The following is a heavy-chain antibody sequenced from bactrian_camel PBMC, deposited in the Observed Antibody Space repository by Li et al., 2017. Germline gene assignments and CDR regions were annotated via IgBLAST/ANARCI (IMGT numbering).Heavy chain of an antibody. CDR1: GFTFSTYA. CDR2: IYNDGSNT. Sequence: HVQLVESGGGLVQPGGSLRLSCAASGFTFSTYAMNWVRQAPGKGLEWVSGIYNDGSNTYYADSVKGRFTISRDNAKNMLYLQMSSLKPEDTALYYCSVATTSGTFNYWGQGTQVTVS. V-gene: IGHV3S6*01. D-gene: IGHD5*01. J-gene: IGHJ4*01. CDR3: SVATTSGTFNY.